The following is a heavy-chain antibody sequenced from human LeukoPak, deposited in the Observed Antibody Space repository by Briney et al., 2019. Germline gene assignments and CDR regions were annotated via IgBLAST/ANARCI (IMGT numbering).Heavy chain of an antibody. V-gene: IGHV3-30*03. D-gene: IGHD4-23*01. CDR2: ISHDGTIK. CDR1: GFTFSSYA. Sequence: QPGGSLRLSCAASGFTFSSYAMHWVRQPPGKGLEWLAVISHDGTIKYYGDSARGRFNISRDNSKNTLYLQMNSVSPEDTAVYYCARDGDYGGRKDYFDFWGQGTLVTVSS. J-gene: IGHJ4*02. CDR3: ARDGDYGGRKDYFDF.